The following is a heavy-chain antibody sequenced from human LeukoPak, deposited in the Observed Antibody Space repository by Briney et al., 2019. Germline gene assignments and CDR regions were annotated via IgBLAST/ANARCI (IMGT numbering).Heavy chain of an antibody. CDR1: GGSISSYY. J-gene: IGHJ4*02. CDR2: IYYSGST. Sequence: SETLSLTCTVSGGSISSYYWSWIRQPPGKGLEWIGNIYYSGSTKYNPSLKSRVTISVDTSKNQFSLKLTSVTAADTAVYYCARGLYGSDSFWGQGNLVTVSS. D-gene: IGHD6-19*01. CDR3: ARGLYGSDSF. V-gene: IGHV4-59*01.